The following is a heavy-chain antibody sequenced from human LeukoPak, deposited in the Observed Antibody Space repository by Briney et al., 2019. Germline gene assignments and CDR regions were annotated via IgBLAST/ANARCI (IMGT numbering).Heavy chain of an antibody. J-gene: IGHJ4*02. CDR1: GFTFSNYA. D-gene: IGHD2-15*01. CDR3: ARTYCDTTTCYDEGYFDY. V-gene: IGHV3-30*09. Sequence: GGSLRLSCAAYGFTFSNYAMHWVRQAPGKGLEWVASISYDGSNTYSADSGKGRFAISRDNSKNMLYLQMNSLRAEDTAIYYCARTYCDTTTCYDEGYFDYWGQGALVTVSS. CDR2: ISYDGSNT.